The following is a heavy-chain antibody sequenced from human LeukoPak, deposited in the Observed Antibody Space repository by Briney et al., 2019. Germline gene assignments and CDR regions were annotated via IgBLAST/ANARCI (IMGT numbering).Heavy chain of an antibody. J-gene: IGHJ6*03. V-gene: IGHV3-23*01. Sequence: PGGSLRLSCAASGFTFSSYWMSWVRQAPGKGLEWVSAISGSGGSTYYADSVKGRFTISRDNSKNTLYLQMNSLRAEDTAVYYCAKVGGYCTNGVCYSYYYYYYMDVWGKGTTVTVSS. CDR1: GFTFSSYW. CDR2: ISGSGGST. D-gene: IGHD2-8*01. CDR3: AKVGGYCTNGVCYSYYYYYYMDV.